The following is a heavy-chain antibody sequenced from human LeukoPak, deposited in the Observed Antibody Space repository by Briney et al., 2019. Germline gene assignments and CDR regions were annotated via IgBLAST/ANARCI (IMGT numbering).Heavy chain of an antibody. V-gene: IGHV3-23*01. CDR3: QKTAYDILTGPIDY. Sequence: GGSLRLSCAAAGFTFSSYAMSWLRQAPGKGLEWVSAISGSGGSTYYADSVKGRFTISRDNSKNTLYLQMNSLRAEDTVLYFKQKTAYDILTGPIDYWGQGTLVTVSS. D-gene: IGHD3-9*01. CDR2: ISGSGGST. CDR1: GFTFSSYA. J-gene: IGHJ4*02.